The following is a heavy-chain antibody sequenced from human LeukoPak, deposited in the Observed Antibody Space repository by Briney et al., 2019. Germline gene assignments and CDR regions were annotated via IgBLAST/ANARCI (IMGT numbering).Heavy chain of an antibody. J-gene: IGHJ3*01. D-gene: IGHD6-19*01. CDR2: ISGGGDKA. CDR1: GFTFTTYA. Sequence: GGSLRLSCAASGFTFTTYAINWVRQAPGKGLEWVSGISGGGDKAYYADSVNGRFTISRDNSKNTVSLQMSSLRAEGTALYYCAKDLALAGTGGGFDVWGQGTRVAVSS. V-gene: IGHV3-23*01. CDR3: AKDLALAGTGGGFDV.